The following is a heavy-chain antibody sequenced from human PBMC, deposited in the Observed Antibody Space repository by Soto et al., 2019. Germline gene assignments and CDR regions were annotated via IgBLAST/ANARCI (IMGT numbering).Heavy chain of an antibody. CDR1: GGSFSGYY. V-gene: IGHV4-34*01. CDR3: AIGTTVTELGNGNLRKSGIYYYYYYGMDV. CDR2: INHSGST. Sequence: SETLSLTCAVYGGSFSGYYWSWIRQPPGKGLEWIGEINHSGSTNYNPSLKSRVTISVDTSKNQFSLKLSSVTAADTAVYYCAIGTTVTELGNGNLRKSGIYYYYYYGMDVWGQGTTVTVSS. D-gene: IGHD4-17*01. J-gene: IGHJ6*02.